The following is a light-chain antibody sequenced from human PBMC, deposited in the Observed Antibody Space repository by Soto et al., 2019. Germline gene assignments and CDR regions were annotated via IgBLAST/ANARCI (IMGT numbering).Light chain of an antibody. CDR2: AVT. J-gene: IGLJ2*01. V-gene: IGLV2-14*01. Sequence: QSALTQPASVSVSPGQSITISCTGTASDVGGFDFVSWYQQHEGEAPKLILYAVTKRPSGVSSRFSGSKSGNTASLSISGLQPEDEADYYCSSFTSISTRVFGGGTKVTVL. CDR1: ASDVGGFDF. CDR3: SSFTSISTRV.